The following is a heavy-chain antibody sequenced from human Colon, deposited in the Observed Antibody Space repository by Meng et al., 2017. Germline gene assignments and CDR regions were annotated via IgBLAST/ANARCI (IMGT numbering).Heavy chain of an antibody. V-gene: IGHV5-51*01. CDR2: IYPGDSDT. J-gene: IGHJ4*02. CDR3: ARLGYCGGGSCFSRGSFDY. D-gene: IGHD2-15*01. CDR1: GYSFTSAW. Sequence: MVSCKGSGYSFTSAWMAWVRQMPGKGLEWMGIIYPGDSDTRYSPYFQGQVTISADNSITTANLQWNSLEASDTAMYYCARLGYCGGGSCFSRGSFDYWGQGTLVTVSS.